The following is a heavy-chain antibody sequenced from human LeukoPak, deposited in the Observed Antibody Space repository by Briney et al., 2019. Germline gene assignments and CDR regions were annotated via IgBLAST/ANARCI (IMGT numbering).Heavy chain of an antibody. D-gene: IGHD3-10*01. CDR3: ARGRGGVESPRGNWFDP. CDR1: GFTFRNYG. J-gene: IGHJ5*02. CDR2: IRYDGGSK. Sequence: GGSLRLSCAASGFTFRNYGVHWERQAPGKGLEWLSFIRYDGGSKYYADSVKGRFTISRDNSKNPLYLQMNSLTTEDTAVYYCARGRGGVESPRGNWFDPWGQGTLVTVSS. V-gene: IGHV3-30*02.